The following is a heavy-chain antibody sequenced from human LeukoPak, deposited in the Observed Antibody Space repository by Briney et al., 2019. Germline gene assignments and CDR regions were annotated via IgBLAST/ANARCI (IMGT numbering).Heavy chain of an antibody. Sequence: GASVKVSCKASGGTFSSYAISWVRQAPGQGLEWMGGIIPIFGTANYAQKFQGRVTITADKSTSTAYMELSSLRSEDTAVYYCARVLWFGESQYYFDYWGQGTLVTVSS. CDR1: GGTFSSYA. J-gene: IGHJ4*02. D-gene: IGHD3-10*01. CDR3: ARVLWFGESQYYFDY. CDR2: IIPIFGTA. V-gene: IGHV1-69*06.